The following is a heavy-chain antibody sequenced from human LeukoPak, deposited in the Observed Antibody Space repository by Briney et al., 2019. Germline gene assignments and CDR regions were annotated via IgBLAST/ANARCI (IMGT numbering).Heavy chain of an antibody. V-gene: IGHV1-18*01. CDR2: ISAYNGNT. CDR3: ASTSLALAEQFYW. CDR1: GYTFNSYG. J-gene: IGHJ4*02. Sequence: ASVKVSCKASGYTFNSYGISWVRQAPGQGLEWMGWISAYNGNTNYAQKLQGRVTMTTDTSTSTAYVELRSLRSDDTAVYYCASTSLALAEQFYWWGQGTLVTVSS. D-gene: IGHD6-19*01.